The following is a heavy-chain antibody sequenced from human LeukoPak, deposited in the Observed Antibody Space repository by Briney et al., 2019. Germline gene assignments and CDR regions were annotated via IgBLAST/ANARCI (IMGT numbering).Heavy chain of an antibody. D-gene: IGHD6-6*01. V-gene: IGHV1-69*01. CDR3: AAIAARPNGYYYYMDV. CDR1: GGTFSSYA. Sequence: SVKVSCKASGGTFSSYAISWVRQAPGQGLEWMGGIIPIFGTANYAQKFQGRVTITADESTSTAYMELSSLRSEDTAVYYCAAIAARPNGYYYYMDVWGKGTTVTVSS. CDR2: IIPIFGTA. J-gene: IGHJ6*03.